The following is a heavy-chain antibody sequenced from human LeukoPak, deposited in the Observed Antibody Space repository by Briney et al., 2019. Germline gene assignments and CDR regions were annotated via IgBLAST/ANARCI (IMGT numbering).Heavy chain of an antibody. Sequence: ASVKVSCKASGYTFTTYNINWVRQAPGQGLEWMGWISGYDGNTNYAQKLQGRVTMTTDTSTSTAYMELRSLKSDDTAVYYCASLKNYYDSSGYLVTDAFDIWGQGTMVTVSS. J-gene: IGHJ3*02. CDR2: ISGYDGNT. V-gene: IGHV1-18*01. CDR3: ASLKNYYDSSGYLVTDAFDI. CDR1: GYTFTTYN. D-gene: IGHD3-22*01.